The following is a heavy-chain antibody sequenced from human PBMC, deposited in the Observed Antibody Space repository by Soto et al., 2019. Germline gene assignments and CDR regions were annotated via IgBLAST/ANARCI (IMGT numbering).Heavy chain of an antibody. Sequence: ASVKVSCKASGGTFSSYAISWVRQAPGQGLEWMGGIIPIFGTANYAQKFQGRVTITADESTSTAYMELSSLRSEDTAVYYCARGRVVAAYYGMDVWGQGTTVTVSS. CDR1: GGTFSSYA. CDR2: IIPIFGTA. CDR3: ARGRVVAAYYGMDV. J-gene: IGHJ6*02. D-gene: IGHD2-15*01. V-gene: IGHV1-69*13.